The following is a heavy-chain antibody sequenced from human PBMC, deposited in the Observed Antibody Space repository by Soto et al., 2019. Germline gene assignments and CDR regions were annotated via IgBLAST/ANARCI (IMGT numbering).Heavy chain of an antibody. J-gene: IGHJ4*02. Sequence: PGGSLRLSCAASGFIFTNYAMSWVRQAPGTGLEWVSGIGDSGDNTYYAASVKGRFTVSRDNSKNTLYLQMNSLRAEDTAIYYCAKRLHSRRWYAAFDFWSQGILVTVSS. V-gene: IGHV3-23*01. CDR1: GFIFTNYA. CDR2: IGDSGDNT. D-gene: IGHD6-13*01. CDR3: AKRLHSRRWYAAFDF.